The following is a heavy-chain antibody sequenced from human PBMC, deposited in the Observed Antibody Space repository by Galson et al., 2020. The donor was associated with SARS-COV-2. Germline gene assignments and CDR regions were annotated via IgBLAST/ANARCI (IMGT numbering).Heavy chain of an antibody. J-gene: IGHJ4*02. CDR1: GFSFSNTW. CDR2: PTARTKKGTP. Sequence: GESLKISCAASGFSFSNTWMNWVRRPQGKGRGWMGLPTARTKKGTPDFATPVKGRFTISRDDSTNTLFLQMNSLKTEDTAVYYCTTDLWKGTVTGTFDYWGQGALVTVSS. V-gene: IGHV3-15*01. CDR3: TTDLWKGTVTGTFDY. D-gene: IGHD1-1*01.